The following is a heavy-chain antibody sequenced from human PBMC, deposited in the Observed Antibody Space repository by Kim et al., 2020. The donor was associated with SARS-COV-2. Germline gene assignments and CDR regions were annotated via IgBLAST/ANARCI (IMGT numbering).Heavy chain of an antibody. CDR3: AKNCRDGYNRYYYYYGMDV. D-gene: IGHD2-15*01. CDR1: GFTFSSYG. V-gene: IGHV3-30*18. Sequence: GGSLRLSCAASGFTFSSYGMHWVRQAPGKGLEWVAVISYDGSNKYYADSVKGRFTISRDNSKNTLYLQMNSLRAEDTAVYYCAKNCRDGYNRYYYYYGMDVWGQGTTVTVSS. CDR2: ISYDGSNK. J-gene: IGHJ6*02.